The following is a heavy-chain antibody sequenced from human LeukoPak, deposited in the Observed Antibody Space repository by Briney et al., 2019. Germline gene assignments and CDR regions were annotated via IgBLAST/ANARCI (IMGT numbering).Heavy chain of an antibody. CDR1: GGSISSGDYY. J-gene: IGHJ4*02. CDR2: IYYSGST. CDR3: AREPGYSYGYNDY. Sequence: PSQTLSLTCTVSGGSISSGDYYWSWIRQPPGKGLEWIGYIYYSGSTYYNLSLKSRVTISVDTSKNQFSLKLSSVTAADTAVYYCAREPGYSYGYNDYWGQGTLVTVSS. V-gene: IGHV4-30-4*01. D-gene: IGHD5-18*01.